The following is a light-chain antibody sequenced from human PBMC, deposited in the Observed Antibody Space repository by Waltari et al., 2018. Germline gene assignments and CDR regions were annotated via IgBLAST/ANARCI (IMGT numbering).Light chain of an antibody. CDR3: QSYDSSLSGVV. Sequence: QSVLTQPPSVSGAPGQRVTISCTGSSSNIGAPYDVHGYQQLPGTAPKLLIYGNSNRPSGVPDRFSGAKSGTSASLAITGLQAEDEADYYCQSYDSSLSGVVFGGGTKLTVL. CDR1: SSNIGAPYD. CDR2: GNS. V-gene: IGLV1-40*01. J-gene: IGLJ2*01.